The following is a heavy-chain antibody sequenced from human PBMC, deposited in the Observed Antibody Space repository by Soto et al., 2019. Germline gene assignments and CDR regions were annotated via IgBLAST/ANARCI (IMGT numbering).Heavy chain of an antibody. J-gene: IGHJ4*02. V-gene: IGHV4-4*07. D-gene: IGHD6-19*01. Sequence: QVRLHESGPRLVKPSGTLSLRCTVSGGSVMSYYWNWIRQPAGKGLEWIGRLYTSGNIDYNPSLKSRITMSADPSMSQVSLSLSSVTAADTAIYYCARDRGGWYGGFDFWGQGIPVTVSS. CDR3: ARDRGGWYGGFDF. CDR1: GGSVMSYY. CDR2: LYTSGNI.